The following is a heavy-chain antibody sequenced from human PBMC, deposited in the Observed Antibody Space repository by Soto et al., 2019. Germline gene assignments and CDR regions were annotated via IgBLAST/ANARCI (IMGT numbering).Heavy chain of an antibody. J-gene: IGHJ4*02. Sequence: GGSLRLSCAASGFTFSSYSMNWVRQAPGKGLEWVSSISSSSSYIYYADSVKGRFTISRDNAKNSLYLQMNSLRAEDTAVYYCARDDPKYNSRPPLSYSSYWSLGTQVKVS. CDR3: ARDDPKYNSRPPLSYSSY. CDR1: GFTFSSYS. D-gene: IGHD6-6*01. V-gene: IGHV3-21*01. CDR2: ISSSSSYI.